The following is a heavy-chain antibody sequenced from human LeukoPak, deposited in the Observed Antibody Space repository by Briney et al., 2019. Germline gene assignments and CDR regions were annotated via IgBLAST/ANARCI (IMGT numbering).Heavy chain of an antibody. Sequence: SETLSLTCAVSGASISSYYWSWIRQPPGKGLEWIGSIYYSGSTNYNPSLKSRVTISVDTSKNQFSLRLISVTAADTAVYYCARGQGFGWYYFDYWGQGTLVTVSS. V-gene: IGHV4-59*01. CDR2: IYYSGST. J-gene: IGHJ4*02. CDR1: GASISSYY. D-gene: IGHD6-19*01. CDR3: ARGQGFGWYYFDY.